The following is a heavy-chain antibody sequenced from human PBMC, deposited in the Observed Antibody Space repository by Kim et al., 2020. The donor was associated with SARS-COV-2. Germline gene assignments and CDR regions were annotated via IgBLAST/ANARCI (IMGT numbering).Heavy chain of an antibody. CDR1: GFIFNDYE. CDR3: TRDEFGIKEFDY. J-gene: IGHJ4*02. CDR2: IGTSVTNV. V-gene: IGHV3-48*03. Sequence: GGSLRLSCAASGFIFNDYEMNWVRQAPGKGLEWVSFIGTSVTNVKYADSVKGRFTVSRDNAENSLFLQMNSLRVEDTAVYYCTRDEFGIKEFDYWCRGTQVTVAS. D-gene: IGHD3-3*01.